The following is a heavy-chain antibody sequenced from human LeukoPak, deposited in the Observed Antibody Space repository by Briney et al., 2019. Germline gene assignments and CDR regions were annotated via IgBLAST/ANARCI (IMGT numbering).Heavy chain of an antibody. V-gene: IGHV3-48*01. D-gene: IGHD3-3*01. J-gene: IGHJ3*02. Sequence: GGSLRLSCAASGFTFSSYSMNWVRQAPGKGLEWVSYTSSSSSTIYYADSVQGRFTISRDDAKDSVFLQMNSLRVDDTAVYYCARTYDFGRGPPGDAFDNWGQGTLVTVPS. CDR1: GFTFSSYS. CDR2: TSSSSSTI. CDR3: ARTYDFGRGPPGDAFDN.